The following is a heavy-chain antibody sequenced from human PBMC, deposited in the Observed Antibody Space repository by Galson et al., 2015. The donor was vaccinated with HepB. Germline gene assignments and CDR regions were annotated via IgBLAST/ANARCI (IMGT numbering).Heavy chain of an antibody. CDR3: ARGGRRLVVIPLGAYGMDV. J-gene: IGHJ6*02. V-gene: IGHV3-48*02. D-gene: IGHD2-21*01. CDR1: GFTFSSYS. CDR2: ISSSSSTI. Sequence: SLRLSCAASGFTFSSYSMNWVRQAPGKGLEWVSCISSSSSTIYYADSVKGRFTISRDNAKNSLYLQMNSLRDEDTAVYYCARGGRRLVVIPLGAYGMDVWGQGTTVTVSS.